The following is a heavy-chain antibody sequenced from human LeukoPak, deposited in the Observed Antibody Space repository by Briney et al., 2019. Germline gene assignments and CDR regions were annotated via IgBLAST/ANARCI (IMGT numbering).Heavy chain of an antibody. Sequence: SETLPLTCTVSGGSISRSSYYWGWIRQPPGKGLEWIGSIYYTANTYYNSSLKSRVTISVDTSKNQFSLKLSSVTAADSAVYYCARRDHYDSSGYFDYWGQGTLVTVSS. CDR1: GGSISRSSYY. D-gene: IGHD3-22*01. J-gene: IGHJ4*02. CDR3: ARRDHYDSSGYFDY. V-gene: IGHV4-39*01. CDR2: IYYTANT.